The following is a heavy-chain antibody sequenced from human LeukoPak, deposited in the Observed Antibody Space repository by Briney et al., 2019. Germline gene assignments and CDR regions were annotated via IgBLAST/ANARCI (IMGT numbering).Heavy chain of an antibody. CDR3: GRPIVGASVPIDY. Sequence: GGSLRLSCAASGFTFSSYGMHWVRQAPGKGLEWVAFIRYDGSNKYYADSVKGRFTISRDNSKNTLYLQMNSLRAEDTAVYYCGRPIVGASVPIDYWGQGTLVTVSS. CDR2: IRYDGSNK. V-gene: IGHV3-30*02. D-gene: IGHD1-26*01. CDR1: GFTFSSYG. J-gene: IGHJ4*02.